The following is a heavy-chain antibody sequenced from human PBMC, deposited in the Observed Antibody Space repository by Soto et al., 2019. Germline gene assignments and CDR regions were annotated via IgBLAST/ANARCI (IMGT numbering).Heavy chain of an antibody. D-gene: IGHD2-15*01. Sequence: GASVKVSCKASGYTFTSYDISWVRQAPGQGLEWMGWSSTYNGNTNYAQKLQGRVTMTTDTSTSTAYMGLRSLRSDDTAVYYCARGFRVAATRWWFDPWGQGTRVTVSS. CDR2: SSTYNGNT. V-gene: IGHV1-18*01. J-gene: IGHJ5*02. CDR1: GYTFTSYD. CDR3: ARGFRVAATRWWFDP.